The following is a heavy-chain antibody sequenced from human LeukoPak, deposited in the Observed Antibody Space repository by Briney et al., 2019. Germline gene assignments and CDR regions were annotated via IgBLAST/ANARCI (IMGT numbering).Heavy chain of an antibody. J-gene: IGHJ3*02. D-gene: IGHD1-26*01. CDR1: GGTFSSYA. Sequence: ASVKVSCKASGGTFSSYAISWVRQAPGQGLEWMGRIIPILGIANYAQKFQGRVTITADKSTSTAYMELSSLRSEDTAVYYCARAGGSALHQVLGPNDAFDIWGQGTMVTVSS. V-gene: IGHV1-69*04. CDR2: IIPILGIA. CDR3: ARAGGSALHQVLGPNDAFDI.